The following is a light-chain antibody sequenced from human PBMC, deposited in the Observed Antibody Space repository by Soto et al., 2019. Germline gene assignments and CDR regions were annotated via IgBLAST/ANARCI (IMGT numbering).Light chain of an antibody. CDR1: QSISSW. J-gene: IGKJ3*01. V-gene: IGKV1-5*03. CDR2: KAS. CDR3: QQYNSFLFT. Sequence: DIPMTQSPSTLSASVGDRVIITCRASQSISSWLAWYQQKPGKAPKLLIYKASSLESGVPSRFSGSGSGTEFTLTISSLQPDDFASYYCQQYNSFLFTFGPGTKVDIK.